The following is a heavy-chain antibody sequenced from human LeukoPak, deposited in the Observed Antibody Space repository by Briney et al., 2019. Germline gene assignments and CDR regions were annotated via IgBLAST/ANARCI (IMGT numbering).Heavy chain of an antibody. CDR3: AREITMTTDSDYFDY. CDR2: INHSGST. D-gene: IGHD3-22*01. J-gene: IGHJ4*02. CDR1: GGSFSGYY. Sequence: SETLSLTCAVYGGSFSGYYWSWIRQPPGKGLEWIGEINHSGSTNYNPSLKSRVTISVDASKNQFSLKLSSVTAADTAVYYCAREITMTTDSDYFDYWGQGTLVTVSS. V-gene: IGHV4-34*01.